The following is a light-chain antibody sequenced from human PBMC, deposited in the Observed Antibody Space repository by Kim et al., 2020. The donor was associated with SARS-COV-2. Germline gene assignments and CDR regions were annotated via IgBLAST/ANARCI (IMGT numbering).Light chain of an antibody. Sequence: ELTQPPSASGTPGQRVTISCSGSSSNIGSNYVYWYQQLPGTAPKLLIYRNNQRPSGVPDRFSGSKSGTSASLAISGLRSEDEADYYCAAWDDSLSGRYVFGTGTKVTVL. J-gene: IGLJ1*01. V-gene: IGLV1-47*01. CDR3: AAWDDSLSGRYV. CDR1: SSNIGSNY. CDR2: RNN.